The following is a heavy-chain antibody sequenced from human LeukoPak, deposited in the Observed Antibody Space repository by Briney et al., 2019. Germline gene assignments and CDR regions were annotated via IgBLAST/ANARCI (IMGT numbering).Heavy chain of an antibody. D-gene: IGHD6-13*01. Sequence: SETLSLTCTVSGGSISSSSYYWGWIRQPPGKGLEWIGSIYYSGSTYYNPSLKSRVTISVDTSKNQFSLKLSSVTAADTAVYYCASGGRGGIAAAGTYDLYFDYWGQGTLVTVSS. CDR3: ASGGRGGIAAAGTYDLYFDY. J-gene: IGHJ4*02. CDR1: GGSISSSSYY. CDR2: IYYSGST. V-gene: IGHV4-39*07.